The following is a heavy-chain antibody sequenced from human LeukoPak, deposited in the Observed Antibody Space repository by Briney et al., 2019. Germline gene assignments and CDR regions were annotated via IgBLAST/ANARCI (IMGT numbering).Heavy chain of an antibody. J-gene: IGHJ5*02. V-gene: IGHV5-51*01. CDR3: ARHGPRPSVKVLRYFDWGRNWFDP. CDR1: EYSFPNYC. Sequence: GESLKISCKHSEYSFPNYCVGWVRQMPGKGLEWMGIIYPDDSDTRYSPSFQGQVTISADKSISTAYLQWSSLKASDTAMYYCARHGPRPSVKVLRYFDWGRNWFDPWGQGTLVTVSS. D-gene: IGHD3-9*01. CDR2: IYPDDSDT.